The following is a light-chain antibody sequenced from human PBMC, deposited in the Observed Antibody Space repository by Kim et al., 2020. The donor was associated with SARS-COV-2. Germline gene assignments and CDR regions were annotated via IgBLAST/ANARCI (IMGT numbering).Light chain of an antibody. V-gene: IGKV2-28*01. Sequence: DIVVTQSPLSLPVTPGEPASISCRSSQSLLYSNGYNYLDWYLQRPGQSPQLLIYLGSHRASGVPDRFSGSGSGTDFTLKISIVEAEDVGVYYCMQTLQTTWTFGQGTKVDIK. CDR2: LGS. CDR3: MQTLQTTWT. J-gene: IGKJ1*01. CDR1: QSLLYSNGYNY.